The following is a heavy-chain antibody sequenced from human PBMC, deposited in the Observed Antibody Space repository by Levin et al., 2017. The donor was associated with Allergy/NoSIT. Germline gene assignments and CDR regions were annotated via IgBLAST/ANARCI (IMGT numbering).Heavy chain of an antibody. J-gene: IGHJ4*02. V-gene: IGHV1-2*02. CDR3: AAVTYSSDGDFDH. CDR1: GYTFTAYH. CDR2: IYPSNGAT. Sequence: GESLKISCKTSGYTFTAYHIHWVRQAPGQALEWMGWIYPSNGATQYAQRFKDRVFMTRDTSISTAYMELTSLTSDDTAIYYCAAVTYSSDGDFDHWGQGTLVTVSS. D-gene: IGHD3-22*01.